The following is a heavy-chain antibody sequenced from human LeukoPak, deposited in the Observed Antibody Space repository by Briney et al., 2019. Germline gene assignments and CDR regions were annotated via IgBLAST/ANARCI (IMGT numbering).Heavy chain of an antibody. CDR1: GFTFRSYW. D-gene: IGHD5-18*01. CDR3: ASGRGHSYGPLDY. J-gene: IGHJ4*02. V-gene: IGHV3-74*01. CDR2: INSDGSST. Sequence: GGSLRLSCAASGFTFRSYWMHWVHQAPGKGLVWVSRINSDGSSTSYADSVKGRFTISRDNAKNTLYLQMNSLRAEDTAVYYCASGRGHSYGPLDYWGQGTLVTVSS.